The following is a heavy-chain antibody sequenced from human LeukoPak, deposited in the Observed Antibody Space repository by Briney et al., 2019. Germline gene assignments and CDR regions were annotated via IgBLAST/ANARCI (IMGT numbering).Heavy chain of an antibody. D-gene: IGHD3-22*01. J-gene: IGHJ4*02. CDR1: GYTLTELS. CDR3: ATVDDSSGYDGDY. CDR2: FDPEYGET. V-gene: IGHV1-24*01. Sequence: GASVKVSCQVSGYTLTELSIHWVRQAPGKGLEWMGGFDPEYGETIYAQKFQGRVTMTEDTSTDTAYMELSSLRSEDTAMYYCATVDDSSGYDGDYWGQGTLVTVSS.